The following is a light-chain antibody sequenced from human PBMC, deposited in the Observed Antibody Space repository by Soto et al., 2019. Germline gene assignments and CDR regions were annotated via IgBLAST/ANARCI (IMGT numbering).Light chain of an antibody. CDR3: QQRSDWPPWT. CDR1: QSISTH. V-gene: IGKV3-11*01. Sequence: EIVLTQSPATLSLSPGEGATLSCRASQSISTHLAWYQQRPGQAPRLLIYDASNRATGIPARFSGSGSGTDFPLPIHSLEPEDFAVYYCQQRSDWPPWTVGQGTKVEIK. J-gene: IGKJ1*01. CDR2: DAS.